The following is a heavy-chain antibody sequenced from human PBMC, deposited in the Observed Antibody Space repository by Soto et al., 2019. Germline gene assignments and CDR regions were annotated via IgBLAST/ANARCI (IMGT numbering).Heavy chain of an antibody. CDR2: ISYGGSHK. CDR3: AKEMFPRTVLDSSSPWGDF. V-gene: IGHV3-30*18. CDR1: GFTFSEYG. J-gene: IGHJ4*02. D-gene: IGHD2-15*01. Sequence: GGSMRLSCTASGFTFSEYGIHWVRQAPGQGLEWVAVISYGGSHKYYAGSVKGRFTISRDDSKNTVYLQMNSLKTDDTAVYYCAKEMFPRTVLDSSSPWGDFWGRGSLVTSPQ.